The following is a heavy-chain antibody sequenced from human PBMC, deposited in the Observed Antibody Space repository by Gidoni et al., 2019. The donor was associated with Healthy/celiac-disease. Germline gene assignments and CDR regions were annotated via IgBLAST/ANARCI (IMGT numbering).Heavy chain of an antibody. J-gene: IGHJ5*02. CDR2: IYYSGST. CDR3: ARWGCSSTSCPRNWFDP. D-gene: IGHD2-2*01. V-gene: IGHV4-59*01. CDR1: GGSISRSY. Sequence: QVQLQASGTGLEKPSETLSLTCTVSGGSISRSYWSWIRQPPGKGLEWIGDIYYSGSTNYNPSLKSRVTISVDTSKNQSSLKLSSVTAADTAVYYCARWGCSSTSCPRNWFDPWGQGTLVTVSS.